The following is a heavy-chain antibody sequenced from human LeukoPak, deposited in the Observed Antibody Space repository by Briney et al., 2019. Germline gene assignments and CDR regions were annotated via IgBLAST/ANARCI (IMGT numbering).Heavy chain of an antibody. Sequence: VXXAPGQGXXXMXGIXPIFGTANYAQKFQGRVTITADESTSTAYMELSSLRSEDTAVYYCARDDPGAERDYYYGMDVWGQGTTVTVSS. D-gene: IGHD1-26*01. V-gene: IGHV1-69*01. CDR2: IXPIFGTA. CDR3: ARDDPGAERDYYYGMDV. J-gene: IGHJ6*02.